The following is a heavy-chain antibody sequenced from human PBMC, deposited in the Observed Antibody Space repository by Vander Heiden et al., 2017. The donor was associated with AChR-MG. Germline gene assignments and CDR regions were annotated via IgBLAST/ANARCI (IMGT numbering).Heavy chain of an antibody. V-gene: IGHV3-30*04. Sequence: LVESGGGVVQPGRSLRLSCAASGFDFSTYALHWVRQAPGKGLEWVSFISYDGKSNSYADSVRGRFTVSRDNSKNTLYLQMSSLRNEDTAVYYCARVSWGTNTQQDYDEQGGLYYWGQGTLVTVSS. CDR2: ISYDGKSN. CDR3: ARVSWGTNTQQDYDEQGGLYY. D-gene: IGHD3-16*01. CDR1: GFDFSTYA. J-gene: IGHJ4*02.